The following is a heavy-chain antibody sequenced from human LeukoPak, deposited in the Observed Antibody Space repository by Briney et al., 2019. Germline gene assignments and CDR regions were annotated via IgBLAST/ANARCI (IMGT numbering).Heavy chain of an antibody. CDR2: FFYSGST. V-gene: IGHV4-39*01. J-gene: IGHJ4*02. D-gene: IGHD3-10*01. CDR3: ARSDGSGSYPAHLFDY. Sequence: SETLSLTCTVSGGSISSSTYYWGWIRQPPGKGLEWIGSFFYSGSTYYNPSLKSRLTMSVDTSNNQFSLKLMSVTAADTAVYYCARSDGSGSYPAHLFDYWGQGTLVTVSS. CDR1: GGSISSSTYY.